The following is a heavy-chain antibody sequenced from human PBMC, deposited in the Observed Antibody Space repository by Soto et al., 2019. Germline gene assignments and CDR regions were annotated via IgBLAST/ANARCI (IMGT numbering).Heavy chain of an antibody. CDR3: VGGQYYFDY. CDR2: DGSNT. V-gene: IGHV3-30*03. J-gene: IGHJ4*02. CDR1: GFPFTTYG. D-gene: IGHD3-10*01. Sequence: QVHLVESGGGVVQPGRSLRLSCAASGFPFTTYGMHWVREGPGKGLEWVAVDGSNTYYADSVKGRFTISRDNSKKTLYLQMNSLRPEDTALYYCVGGQYYFDYRGQGTLVTVSS.